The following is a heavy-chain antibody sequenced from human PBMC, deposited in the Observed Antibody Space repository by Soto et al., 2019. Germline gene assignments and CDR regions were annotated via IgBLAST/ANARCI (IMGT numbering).Heavy chain of an antibody. CDR2: IYYSGSI. J-gene: IGHJ6*03. V-gene: IGHV4-59*08. D-gene: IGHD2-15*01. CDR1: GGSISSYY. CDR3: ARHRRCSGGSCYYYYYYYMDV. Sequence: QVQLQESGPGLVKPSETLSLTCTVSGGSISSYYWSWIRQPPGKGLEWIGYIYYSGSINYNPSLKSRVTISVDTSKNQFSLKLSSVTAADTAVYYCARHRRCSGGSCYYYYYYYMDVWGKGTTVTVSS.